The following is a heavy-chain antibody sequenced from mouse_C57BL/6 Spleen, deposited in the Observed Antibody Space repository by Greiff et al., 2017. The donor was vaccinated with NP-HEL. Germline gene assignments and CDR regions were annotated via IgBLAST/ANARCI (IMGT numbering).Heavy chain of an antibody. CDR1: GYTFTSYW. CDR2: IDPNSGGT. D-gene: IGHD1-1*01. Sequence: QVQLQQPGAELVKPGASVKLSCKASGYTFTSYWMHWVKQRPGRGLEWIGRIDPNSGGTKYNEKFKSKATLTVDKPSSTAYMQLSSLTSEDSAVYYCARGTPTVVPYGDAMDYWGQGTSVTVSS. CDR3: ARGTPTVVPYGDAMDY. J-gene: IGHJ4*01. V-gene: IGHV1-72*01.